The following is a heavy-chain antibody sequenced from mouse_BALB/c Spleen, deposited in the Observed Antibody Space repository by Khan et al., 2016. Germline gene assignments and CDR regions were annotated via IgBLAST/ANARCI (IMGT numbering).Heavy chain of an antibody. V-gene: IGHV9-3*02. CDR2: INTNNGEP. Sequence: QIQLVQSGPELKKPGETVKISCKASGYTFTNYGMNWVKQAPGKGLKWMGWINTNNGEPTYAEEFKGRFAFSLETSASTAYLQINNLKNEDTATYFCTEDSYGSSWFAYWGQGTLVTVSA. D-gene: IGHD1-1*01. CDR1: GYTFTNYG. CDR3: TEDSYGSSWFAY. J-gene: IGHJ3*01.